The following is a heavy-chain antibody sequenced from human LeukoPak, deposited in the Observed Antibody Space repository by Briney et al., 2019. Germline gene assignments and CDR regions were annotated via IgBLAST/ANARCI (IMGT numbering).Heavy chain of an antibody. D-gene: IGHD3-16*02. CDR1: GYTLTELS. J-gene: IGHJ4*02. CDR3: ATGSQVIDYFDY. CDR2: FDPEDGET. Sequence: GASVKVSCKVSGYTLTELSMHWVRQAPGKGREWMGGFDPEDGETIYAQKFQGRVTITEDTSTDTAYMELSSLRSEDTAVYYCATGSQVIDYFDYWGQGTLVTVSS. V-gene: IGHV1-24*01.